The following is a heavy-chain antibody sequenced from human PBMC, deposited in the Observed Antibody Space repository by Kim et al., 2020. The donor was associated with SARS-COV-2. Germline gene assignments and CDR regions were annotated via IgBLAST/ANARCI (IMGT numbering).Heavy chain of an antibody. CDR3: ARVGGLAICSGGSCVSGGKN. Sequence: GGSLRLSCAASGFTFSSYGMHWVRQAPGKGLEWVAVISYDGSNKYYADSVKGRFTISRDNSKNTLYLQMNSLRAEDTAVYYCARVGGLAICSGGSCVSGGKNWGQGTLVTVSS. CDR1: GFTFSSYG. D-gene: IGHD2-15*01. J-gene: IGHJ4*02. V-gene: IGHV3-33*05. CDR2: ISYDGSNK.